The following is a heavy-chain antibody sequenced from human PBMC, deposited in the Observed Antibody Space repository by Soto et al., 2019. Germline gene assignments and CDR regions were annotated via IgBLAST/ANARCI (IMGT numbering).Heavy chain of an antibody. Sequence: QLVESGGGVVPPVASLRLSFAASVFTFSTFGMHWVRQTPGKGLEWVAVISYDGNNKVYADSVKGRFTISRDNFKNTVDLVMNNLKVDDTAVYYCAKDLQAYGDYDYYCYGLDVWGQGATVSVSS. CDR1: VFTFSTFG. CDR2: ISYDGNNK. V-gene: IGHV3-30*18. J-gene: IGHJ6*02. CDR3: AKDLQAYGDYDYYCYGLDV. D-gene: IGHD4-17*01.